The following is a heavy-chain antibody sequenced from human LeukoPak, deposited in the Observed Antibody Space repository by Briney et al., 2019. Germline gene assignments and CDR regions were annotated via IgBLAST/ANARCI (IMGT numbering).Heavy chain of an antibody. J-gene: IGHJ4*02. V-gene: IGHV3-NL1*01. Sequence: GGSLRLSCTASGFTFSNYGIHWVRRAPGKGLEWVAVIYSGGSTYYADSVKGRFTISRDNSKNTLYLQMNSLRAEDTAVYYCARGRGTYYFDYWGQGTLVTVSS. CDR3: ARGRGTYYFDY. CDR2: IYSGGST. CDR1: GFTFSNYG. D-gene: IGHD3-10*01.